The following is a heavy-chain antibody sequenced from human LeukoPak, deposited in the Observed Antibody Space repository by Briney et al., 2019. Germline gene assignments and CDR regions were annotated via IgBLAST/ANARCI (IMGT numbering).Heavy chain of an antibody. CDR2: IYYSGTT. D-gene: IGHD3-22*01. V-gene: IGHV4-31*03. J-gene: IGHJ4*02. Sequence: SGTLSLTCTVSGVAISSGANYWSWIRPHPGKGLEWIGYIYYSGTTYHNPALKSRVTIPVDTSKNQFSLMLSPVTAADTAVYYGVRGWGSSGYCRFDYWGQGNLVTVSS. CDR1: GVAISSGANY. CDR3: VRGWGSSGYCRFDY.